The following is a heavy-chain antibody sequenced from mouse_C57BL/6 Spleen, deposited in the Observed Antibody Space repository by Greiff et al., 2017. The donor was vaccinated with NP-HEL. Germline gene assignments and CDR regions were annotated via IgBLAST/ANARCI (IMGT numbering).Heavy chain of an antibody. V-gene: IGHV1-69*01. CDR2: IDPSDSYT. Sequence: QVQLQQPGAELVMPGASVKLSCKASGYTFTSYWMHWVKQRPGQGLAWIGEIDPSDSYTNYNQKFKGKSTLTVDKSSSTAYMQLSSLTSEDSAVYYCAREDAMDYWGQGTSVTVSS. CDR1: GYTFTSYW. CDR3: AREDAMDY. J-gene: IGHJ4*01.